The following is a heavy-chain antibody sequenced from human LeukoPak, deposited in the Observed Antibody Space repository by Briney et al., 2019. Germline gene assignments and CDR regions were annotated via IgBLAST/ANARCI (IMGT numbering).Heavy chain of an antibody. Sequence: SETLSLTCTVSGDSIGSSGFYWGWIRQPPGKGLEWIGSIYYSGSTNYNPSLKSRVTISVDTSKNQFSLKLSSVTAADTAVYYCNSGDYYYFDYWGQGTLVTVSS. CDR3: NSGDYYYFDY. V-gene: IGHV4-39*07. J-gene: IGHJ4*02. CDR2: IYYSGST. CDR1: GDSIGSSGFY. D-gene: IGHD3-10*01.